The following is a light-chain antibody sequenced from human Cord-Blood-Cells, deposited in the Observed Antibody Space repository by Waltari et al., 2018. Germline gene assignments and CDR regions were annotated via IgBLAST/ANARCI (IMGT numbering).Light chain of an antibody. J-gene: IGLJ2*01. CDR3: SSYTSSSTLL. CDR1: SSDVGGYHY. Sequence: QSALTQPASVSGSPGQSITISCTGPSSDVGGYHYVSWYQQHPGKAPNLMIYDVSNRPSGVSNRFSGSKSGNTASLTISGLQAEDEADYYCSSYTSSSTLLFGGGTKLTVL. CDR2: DVS. V-gene: IGLV2-14*01.